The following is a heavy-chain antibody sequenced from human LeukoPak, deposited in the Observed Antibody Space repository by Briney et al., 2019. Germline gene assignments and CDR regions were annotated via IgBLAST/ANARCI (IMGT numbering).Heavy chain of an antibody. CDR1: GGSFSGYY. CDR2: INHSGST. Sequence: SETLSLTCAVYGGSFSGYYWSWIRQPPGKGLEWIGEINHSGSTNYNPSLKSRVTISVDTSKNQFSLKPNSVTAADTAMYYCARDFTPSPGVSRRAFDIWGQGTMVTVSS. CDR3: ARDFTPSPGVSRRAFDI. V-gene: IGHV4-34*01. D-gene: IGHD1-14*01. J-gene: IGHJ3*02.